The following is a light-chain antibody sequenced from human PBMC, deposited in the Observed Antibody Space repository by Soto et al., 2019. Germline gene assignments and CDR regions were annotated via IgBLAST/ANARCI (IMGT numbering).Light chain of an antibody. V-gene: IGKV1-6*01. J-gene: IGKJ1*01. Sequence: AIQMTQSPSSLSASVGDRVTITCRASQGISSDLGWFQQKPGTAPKLLIYSASRLQSGVPSRFSGSGSGTDFTLTISSLQPEDFATYYCLQDYNYPWTFGQGTKVEIK. CDR3: LQDYNYPWT. CDR1: QGISSD. CDR2: SAS.